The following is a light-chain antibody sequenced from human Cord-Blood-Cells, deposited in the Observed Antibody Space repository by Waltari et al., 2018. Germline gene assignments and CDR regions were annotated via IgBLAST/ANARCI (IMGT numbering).Light chain of an antibody. V-gene: IGKV1-39*01. J-gene: IGKJ3*01. CDR3: QQSYSTPRT. CDR1: QSIRSY. Sequence: DIQMTQSPSSLSASVGDRVTITCRASQSIRSYLNWYQQKPGKAPKRLIYAASSLQSGVPSRFSGSGSGTYVTLTISSLQPEDFATYYCQQSYSTPRTFRPGTKVDIK. CDR2: AAS.